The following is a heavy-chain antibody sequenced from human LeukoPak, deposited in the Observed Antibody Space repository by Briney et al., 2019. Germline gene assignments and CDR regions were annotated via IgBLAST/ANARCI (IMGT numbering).Heavy chain of an antibody. V-gene: IGHV3-21*01. CDR1: RFTCSSYT. J-gene: IGHJ4*02. D-gene: IGHD6-19*01. CDR3: ARDEYSSGWY. CDR2: ISSSGIYI. Sequence: GGSLRLXCAASRFTCSSYTINWVRQAPGKGLEWVSSISSSGIYIYYADSVKGRFTISRDNTKNSLYLQMNSLRAEDTAVYYCARDEYSSGWYLGQGTLVTVSS.